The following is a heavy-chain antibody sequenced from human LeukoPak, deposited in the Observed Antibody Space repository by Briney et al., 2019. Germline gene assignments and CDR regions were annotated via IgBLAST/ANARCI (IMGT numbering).Heavy chain of an antibody. J-gene: IGHJ4*02. V-gene: IGHV3-7*02. CDR1: GFTFRRYW. Sequence: GWSLRLSCAASGFTFRRYWMSWARQGSGKGLEWVAKIKQDGSEKYYVDSVKGRFTISRDNAKNSLYLQMNSLRAEDTAVYYCVGLGENYWGQGTLVTVSS. D-gene: IGHD3-10*01. CDR2: IKQDGSEK. CDR3: VGLGENY.